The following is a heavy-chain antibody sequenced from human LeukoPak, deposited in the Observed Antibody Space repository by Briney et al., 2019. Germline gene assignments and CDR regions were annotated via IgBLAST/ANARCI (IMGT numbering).Heavy chain of an antibody. J-gene: IGHJ4*02. CDR3: AKPPHSTVTNDY. D-gene: IGHD4-17*01. Sequence: PGGSLRLSCAASGFTFSSYGMSWVRQAPGKGLEWVSAISGSGGSTYYADSVKGRFTISRDNSKNTLYLQMNSLRAEDTAVYYCAKPPHSTVTNDYWGQGTLVTVSS. V-gene: IGHV3-23*01. CDR1: GFTFSSYG. CDR2: ISGSGGST.